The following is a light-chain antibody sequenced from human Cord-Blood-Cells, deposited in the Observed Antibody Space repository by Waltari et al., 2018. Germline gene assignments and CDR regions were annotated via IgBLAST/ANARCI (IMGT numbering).Light chain of an antibody. Sequence: DIQMTQSPSSLSASVGARVTITCRASQSISSDLNWYQQKPGKAPKLLIYAASSLQSGVPSRFSGSESGTDCTLTISSLQPEEFATYDCQQSYSTPYTFGQGTKLEIK. J-gene: IGKJ2*01. V-gene: IGKV1-39*01. CDR2: AAS. CDR3: QQSYSTPYT. CDR1: QSISSD.